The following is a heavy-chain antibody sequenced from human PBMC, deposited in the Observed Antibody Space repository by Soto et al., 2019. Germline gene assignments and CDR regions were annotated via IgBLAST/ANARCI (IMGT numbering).Heavy chain of an antibody. CDR1: GYTFTSYD. CDR3: ARVWIQLWLRDYYYGMDV. CDR2: MNPNSGNT. Sequence: GGSVKVSCTASGYTFTSYDINWVRQATGQGREWMGWMNPNSGNTGYAQKLQGRLTMTRNTSISTAYMELSSLRSEDTAVYHCARVWIQLWLRDYYYGMDVWGQGTTVTVSS. J-gene: IGHJ6*02. V-gene: IGHV1-8*01. D-gene: IGHD5-18*01.